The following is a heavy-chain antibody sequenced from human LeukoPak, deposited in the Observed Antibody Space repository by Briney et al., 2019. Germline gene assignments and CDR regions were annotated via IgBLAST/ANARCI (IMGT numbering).Heavy chain of an antibody. D-gene: IGHD3-22*01. J-gene: IGHJ4*02. CDR1: GFTFSTYA. Sequence: PGGSLRLSCAASGFTFSTYAMSWVRQAPGKGLEWVSGIHWNGNSTRYADSVKGRFTISRDNAKNSLYLPMNSLRAEDTAVYYCARDLGYDEFDYWGQGTLVTVSS. CDR2: IHWNGNST. CDR3: ARDLGYDEFDY. V-gene: IGHV3-20*04.